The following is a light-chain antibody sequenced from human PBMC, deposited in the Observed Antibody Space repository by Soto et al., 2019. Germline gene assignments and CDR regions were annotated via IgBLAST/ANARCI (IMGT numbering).Light chain of an antibody. V-gene: IGKV3-20*01. CDR3: QQYGSSPFT. CDR2: GAS. Sequence: EIVLTQSPGTLYLSPGERATLSCRASQRVSSSYLAWYQQKPGQAPRLLIYGASSRATGIPDRFSGSGSGTDFTLTISRLEPEDFAVYYCQQYGSSPFTFGPGTKVDIK. CDR1: QRVSSSY. J-gene: IGKJ3*01.